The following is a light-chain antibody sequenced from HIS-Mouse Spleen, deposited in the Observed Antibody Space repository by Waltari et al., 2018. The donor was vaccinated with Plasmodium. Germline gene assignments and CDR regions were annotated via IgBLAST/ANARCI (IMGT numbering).Light chain of an antibody. CDR1: QSVSSN. CDR3: QQYNNWSFT. Sequence: EIVMTQSPATLSVSPGERATLSCRASQSVSSNLAWYQQKPAQAPRLLSYGASTRATGIPARFSGSGSGTEFTLTISSLQSEDFAVYYCQQYNNWSFTFGPGTKVDIK. J-gene: IGKJ3*01. CDR2: GAS. V-gene: IGKV3-15*01.